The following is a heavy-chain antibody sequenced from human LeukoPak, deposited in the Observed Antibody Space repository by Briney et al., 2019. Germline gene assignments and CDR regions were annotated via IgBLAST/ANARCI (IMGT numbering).Heavy chain of an antibody. D-gene: IGHD6-13*01. CDR3: ARALEYSSSWYDQFRYYYYGMDV. V-gene: IGHV1-2*02. J-gene: IGHJ6*02. Sequence: ASVKVSCKASGYTFTGYYMHWVRQAPGQGLEWMGWINPNSGGTNYAQKFQGRVTMTRDTSISTAYMELSRLRSDDTAVYYCARALEYSSSWYDQFRYYYYGMDVWGQGTTVTVSS. CDR1: GYTFTGYY. CDR2: INPNSGGT.